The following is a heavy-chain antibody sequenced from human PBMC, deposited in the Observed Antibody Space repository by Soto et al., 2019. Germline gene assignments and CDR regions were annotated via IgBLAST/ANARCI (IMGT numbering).Heavy chain of an antibody. Sequence: QVQLVQSGAEVKKPGASVKVSCKASGFTFSAYYIYWVRQAPGQGLEWIGWINPNSGGTNNAQKFQGRVTMTQDTSTSTVYMELSALIPDDTAVYYCARSLLDEYSSSWRSAYYGMDVWGQGTTVTVSS. D-gene: IGHD6-13*01. CDR2: INPNSGGT. J-gene: IGHJ6*02. V-gene: IGHV1-2*02. CDR1: GFTFSAYY. CDR3: ARSLLDEYSSSWRSAYYGMDV.